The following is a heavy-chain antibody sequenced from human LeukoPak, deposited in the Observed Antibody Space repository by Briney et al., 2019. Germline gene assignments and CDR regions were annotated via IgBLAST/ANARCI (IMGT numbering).Heavy chain of an antibody. V-gene: IGHV4-4*07. CDR3: ARVEPESGATSGYYYYMDV. CDR2: IYTSGST. J-gene: IGHJ6*03. Sequence: SETLSLTCTVSGGSISSYYWSWIRQPAGKGLEWIGRIYTSGSTNYNPSLKSRVTMSVDTSKNQFSLKLSSVTAADTAVYYCARVEPESGATSGYYYYMDVWGKGTTVTVSS. CDR1: GGSISSYY. D-gene: IGHD2-15*01.